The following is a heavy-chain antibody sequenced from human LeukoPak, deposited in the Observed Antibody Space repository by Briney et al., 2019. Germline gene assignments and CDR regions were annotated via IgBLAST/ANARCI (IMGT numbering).Heavy chain of an antibody. Sequence: SETLSLTCTVSGGSISSSSYYWGWIRQPPGKGLEWIGSIYYSGSTYYNPSLKSRVTISVDTSKNQFSLKLSSVTAADTAVYYRARSRSSWYFDYWGQGTLVTVSS. V-gene: IGHV4-39*07. CDR2: IYYSGST. D-gene: IGHD6-13*01. CDR1: GGSISSSSYY. J-gene: IGHJ4*02. CDR3: ARSRSSWYFDY.